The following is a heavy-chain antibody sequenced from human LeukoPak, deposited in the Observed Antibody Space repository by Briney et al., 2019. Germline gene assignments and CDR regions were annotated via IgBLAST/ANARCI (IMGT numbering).Heavy chain of an antibody. V-gene: IGHV4-34*01. CDR1: GGSFSGYY. D-gene: IGHD6-19*01. Sequence: SETLSLTCAVYGGSFSGYYWSWIRQPPGKGLEWIGEINHSGSTNYNPSLKSRVTISVDTSKNQFSLRLSSVTAADTAVYYCARWEWLEYFQHWGQGTLVTVSS. CDR2: INHSGST. J-gene: IGHJ1*01. CDR3: ARWEWLEYFQH.